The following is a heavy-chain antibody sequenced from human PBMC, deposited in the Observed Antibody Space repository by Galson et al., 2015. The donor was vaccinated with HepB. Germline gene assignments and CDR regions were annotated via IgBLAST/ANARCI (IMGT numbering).Heavy chain of an antibody. CDR3: ARDLPPPGIAVAGPGAHDY. J-gene: IGHJ4*02. CDR2: ISSSSSTI. Sequence: SLRLSCAASGFTFSSYSMNWVRQAPGKGLEWVSYISSSSSTIYYADSVKGRFTISRDNAKNSLYLQMNSLRDEDTAVYYCARDLPPPGIAVAGPGAHDYWGQGTLVTVSS. CDR1: GFTFSSYS. D-gene: IGHD6-19*01. V-gene: IGHV3-48*02.